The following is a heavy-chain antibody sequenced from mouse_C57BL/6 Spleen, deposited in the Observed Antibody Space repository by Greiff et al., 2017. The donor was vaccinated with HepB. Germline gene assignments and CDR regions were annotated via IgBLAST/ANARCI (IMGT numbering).Heavy chain of an antibody. D-gene: IGHD1-1*01. V-gene: IGHV5-6*01. CDR2: ISSGGSYT. J-gene: IGHJ3*01. CDR1: GFTFSSYG. CDR3: ARHGYGSSYRFAY. Sequence: EVKLVESGGDLVKPGGSLKLSCAASGFTFSSYGMYWVRQTPDKRLEWVATISSGGSYTYYPDSVKGRFTISRDNAKNTLYLQMSSLKSEDTAMYYCARHGYGSSYRFAYWGQGTLVTVSA.